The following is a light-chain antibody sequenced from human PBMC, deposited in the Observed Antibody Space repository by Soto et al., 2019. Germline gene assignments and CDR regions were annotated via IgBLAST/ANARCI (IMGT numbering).Light chain of an antibody. J-gene: IGKJ5*01. Sequence: DIQITQSPASLCSCVLDIVTITCRASQGIRNDLGWYQQKPGKAPKRLIYAASSLQSGVPSRFSGSGSGTEFTLTISSLQPEDFATYYCQQSYSTLITFGQGTRLEIK. V-gene: IGKV1-17*01. CDR3: QQSYSTLIT. CDR1: QGIRND. CDR2: AAS.